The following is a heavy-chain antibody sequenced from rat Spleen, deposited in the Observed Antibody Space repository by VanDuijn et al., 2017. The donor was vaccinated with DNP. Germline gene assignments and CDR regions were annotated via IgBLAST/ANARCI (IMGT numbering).Heavy chain of an antibody. J-gene: IGHJ3*01. CDR3: ARWDRGTVFAY. Sequence: QVQLHQSGAALAKPGSSVKISCQASGYTFTNYYLGWIKQTTGLGLELIGYINTGSGRTNYNEKFKGKATLTVDRSSSTAFMQLSSLTPDDSAVYYCARWDRGTVFAYWGQGTLVTVSS. D-gene: IGHD4-3*01. CDR2: INTGSGRT. V-gene: IGHV1-43*01. CDR1: GYTFTNYY.